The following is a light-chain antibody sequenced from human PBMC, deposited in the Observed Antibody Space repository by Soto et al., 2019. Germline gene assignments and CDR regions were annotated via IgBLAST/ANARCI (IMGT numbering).Light chain of an antibody. CDR2: DAS. CDR3: QQYNSFPV. CDR1: QSISSW. V-gene: IGKV1-5*01. J-gene: IGKJ2*01. Sequence: DIKMTQSPSTLSASVGDRVTITCRASQSISSWLAWYQQKPGKAPKLLIYDASSLESGVPSRFSGSGSGTEFTLTISSLQPDDFATYYCQQYNSFPVFGQGTKLEIK.